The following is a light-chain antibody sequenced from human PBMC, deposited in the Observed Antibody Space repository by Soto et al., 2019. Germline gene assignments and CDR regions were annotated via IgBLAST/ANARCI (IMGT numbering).Light chain of an antibody. CDR3: LQNNNYPPT. CDR1: QDIRSD. CDR2: AAS. Sequence: AIQMTQSPSSLSASVGDRVTVTCRASQDIRSDVGWYQQKPGQAPKVLMYAASRLHSGVPSRFSGSGSGTDFVLTISSLQPEDVATYYCLQNNNYPPTFGGGTKVDIK. J-gene: IGKJ4*01. V-gene: IGKV1-6*01.